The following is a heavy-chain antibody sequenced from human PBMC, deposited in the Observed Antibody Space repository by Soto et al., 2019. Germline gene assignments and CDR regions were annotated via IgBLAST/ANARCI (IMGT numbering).Heavy chain of an antibody. V-gene: IGHV3-49*04. CDR2: IRSKAYGGTT. J-gene: IGHJ4*02. CDR3: TRNVIAVV. D-gene: IGHD6-19*01. Sequence: GGSLRLSCTASGFTFGDYAMSWVRQAPGKGPEWVGFIRSKAYGGTTEYAASVKGRFTISRDDSKSIAYLQMNSLKTEDTAVYYCTRNVIAVVWGQGTLVTVSS. CDR1: GFTFGDYA.